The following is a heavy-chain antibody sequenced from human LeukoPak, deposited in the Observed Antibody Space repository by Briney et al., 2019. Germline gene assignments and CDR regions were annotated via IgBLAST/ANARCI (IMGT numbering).Heavy chain of an antibody. V-gene: IGHV1-18*01. CDR3: AKMQGIAAAFYYYGMDV. Sequence: ASVKVSCKASGYTFTSYGISWVRQAPGQGLEWIGWISAYNGNTNYAQKLQGRVTMTTDTSTTTAYMELRSLRSDDTAVYYCAKMQGIAAAFYYYGMDVWGQGTTVTVSS. CDR2: ISAYNGNT. CDR1: GYTFTSYG. D-gene: IGHD6-13*01. J-gene: IGHJ6*02.